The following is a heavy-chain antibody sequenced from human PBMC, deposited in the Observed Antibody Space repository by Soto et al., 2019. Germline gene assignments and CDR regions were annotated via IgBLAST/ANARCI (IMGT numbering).Heavy chain of an antibody. CDR2: IGGGDDDR. V-gene: IGHV3-23*01. D-gene: IGHD3-10*01. CDR3: ARAAWFPYLSFY. Sequence: GGSLRLSCAASGFTFSIFAMSWVRQAPGKGLEWVSSIGGGDDDRYYADSVKGRFTISRDNSKKMMFLQMDGLRAEDTAVYYCARAAWFPYLSFYWGQGALVTVSS. J-gene: IGHJ4*02. CDR1: GFTFSIFA.